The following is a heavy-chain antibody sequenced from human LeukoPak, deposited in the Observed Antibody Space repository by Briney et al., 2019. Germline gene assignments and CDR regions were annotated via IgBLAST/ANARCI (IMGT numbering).Heavy chain of an antibody. J-gene: IGHJ5*02. V-gene: IGHV1-8*01. CDR3: AIWGSGWYRRGFDP. D-gene: IGHD6-19*01. CDR1: GYTFTSYD. CDR2: MNPNSGNT. Sequence: AASVKVSCKASGYTFTSYDINWVRQATGQGLEWMGWMNPNSGNTGYAQKFQGRVTMTRNTSISTAYMELSSLRSEDTAVYYCAIWGSGWYRRGFDPWGQGTLVTVSS.